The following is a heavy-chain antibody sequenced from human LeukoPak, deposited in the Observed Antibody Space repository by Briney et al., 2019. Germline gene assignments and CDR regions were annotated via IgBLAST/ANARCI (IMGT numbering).Heavy chain of an antibody. D-gene: IGHD2-15*01. Sequence: AGSLRLSCAPSGFSLSEYAMQWVGPAAGRGLEDVDAMSSNGSSTYYANSMKCRFTISRDTSKNTLYLQMGRLRDEDMAVYYCARGLGGGRRHDAFDIWGQGTMVTVSS. CDR1: GFSLSEYA. CDR2: MSSNGSST. J-gene: IGHJ3*02. V-gene: IGHV3-64*01. CDR3: ARGLGGGRRHDAFDI.